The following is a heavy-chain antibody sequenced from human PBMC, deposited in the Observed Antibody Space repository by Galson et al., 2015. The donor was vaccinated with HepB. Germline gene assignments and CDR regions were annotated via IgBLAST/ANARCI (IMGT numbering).Heavy chain of an antibody. CDR3: ARGATTYYGLDV. Sequence: SVKVSCKASRFTFTRYHLHWVRQAPGQGLEWMGMVNPSGGDTKYAQRFRGRVTMTRDTSTSTIYMALSSLRSDDTAVFYCARGATTYYGLDVWGQGTTVTV. D-gene: IGHD1-1*01. CDR1: RFTFTRYH. J-gene: IGHJ6*02. V-gene: IGHV1-46*01. CDR2: VNPSGGDT.